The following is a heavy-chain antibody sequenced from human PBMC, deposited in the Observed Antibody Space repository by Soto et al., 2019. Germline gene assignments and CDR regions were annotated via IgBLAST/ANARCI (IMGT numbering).Heavy chain of an antibody. CDR1: GYSFTSYD. V-gene: IGHV1-8*01. CDR2: MTPIRGET. J-gene: IGHJ4*01. CDR3: ARNKWNTGDFDY. Sequence: QVQLVQSGAEVKKPGASVKVSCKAAGYSFTSYDINWVRQASGQGLEWLGWMTPIRGETGYAQKYHGRVSMTVETSTRTAYVELRSLTYEDSSIYYCARNKWNTGDFDYWGHGTLVTVSS. D-gene: IGHD1-20*01.